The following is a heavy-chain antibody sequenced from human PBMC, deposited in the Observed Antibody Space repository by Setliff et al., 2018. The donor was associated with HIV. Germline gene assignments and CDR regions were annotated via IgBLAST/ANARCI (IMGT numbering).Heavy chain of an antibody. J-gene: IGHJ4*02. D-gene: IGHD3-10*01. V-gene: IGHV4-4*08. Sequence: LSLTCTVSGGSINNYYWSWIRQPPGKGLEWIGYIYPNGSPDYPSGNIVYNPSFRSRVTLSLDTSKNQFSLKLTSVTAADAAVYYCTGDYNSGSYRFDYWGQGTPFTVSS. CDR2: IYPNGSP. CDR1: GGSINNYY. CDR3: TGDYNSGSYRFDY.